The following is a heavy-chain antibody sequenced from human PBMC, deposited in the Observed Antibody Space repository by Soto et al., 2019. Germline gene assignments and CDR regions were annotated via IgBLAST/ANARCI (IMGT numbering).Heavy chain of an antibody. CDR2: IKTSGTST. Sequence: EVQLVESGGGLVQPGGSLRLSCAASGFSFSNYAMHWVRQAPGKGLEYVSAIKTSGTSTYYADSVKGRFTISRDNSKNTLYLQMGSLRAEDMAVYYCARGTVTTFDAFDSWGQGTMVTVSS. V-gene: IGHV3-64*07. J-gene: IGHJ3*02. CDR1: GFSFSNYA. CDR3: ARGTVTTFDAFDS. D-gene: IGHD4-17*01.